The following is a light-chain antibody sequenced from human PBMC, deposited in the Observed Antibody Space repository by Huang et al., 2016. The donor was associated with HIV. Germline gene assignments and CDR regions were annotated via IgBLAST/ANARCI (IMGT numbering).Light chain of an antibody. J-gene: IGKJ5*01. CDR2: LSS. CDR1: QSLLHSNGYNY. Sequence: DIVMTQSPLSLSVTPGEPASISCRSSQSLLHSNGYNYLDWYLQKPGQSPQLVIYLSSNRASGVPDRFSGSGSGTHFTLKISRVEPEDVGVYYCMQALQTPRTFGQGTRLDIK. V-gene: IGKV2-28*01. CDR3: MQALQTPRT.